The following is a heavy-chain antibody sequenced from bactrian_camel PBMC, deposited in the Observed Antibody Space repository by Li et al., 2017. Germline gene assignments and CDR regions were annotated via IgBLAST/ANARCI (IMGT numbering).Heavy chain of an antibody. V-gene: IGHV3S53*01. J-gene: IGHJ4*01. CDR1: GNTYRRNC. CDR3: AAGGCRFGLSLRGNEYHY. Sequence: VQLVESGGGSVQAGGSLRLSCVYSGNTYRRNCMGWFRQAPGKEREGVASLDRTSSTSYADSVKGRFTISRDNAKMSLYLQMDSLKPEDTAMYYCAAGGCRFGLSLRGNEYHYWGQGTQVTVS. D-gene: IGHD1*01. CDR2: LDRTSST.